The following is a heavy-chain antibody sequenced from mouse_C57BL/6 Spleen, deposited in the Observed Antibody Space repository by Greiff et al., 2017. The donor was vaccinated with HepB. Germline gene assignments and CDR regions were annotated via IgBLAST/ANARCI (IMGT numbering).Heavy chain of an antibody. CDR3: ASPLPHYFDY. CDR1: GYTFTSYW. V-gene: IGHV1-64*01. D-gene: IGHD2-1*01. J-gene: IGHJ2*01. CDR2: IHPNSGST. Sequence: QVQLQQPGAELVKPGASVKLSCKASGYTFTSYWMHWVKQRPGQGLEWIGMIHPNSGSTNYNEKFKSKATLTVDKSSSTAYMQLSSLTSEDSSVYYCASPLPHYFDYWGQGTTLTVSS.